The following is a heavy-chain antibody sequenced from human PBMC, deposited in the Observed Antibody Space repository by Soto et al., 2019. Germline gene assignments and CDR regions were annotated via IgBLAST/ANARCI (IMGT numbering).Heavy chain of an antibody. J-gene: IGHJ6*02. V-gene: IGHV5-51*01. Sequence: GESLKISCKGSGYTFSIYWVAWVRQMPGKGLEWMGSIYPGDSDTKYSPSFRGQVTISADKSIRTAYLQWSSLKASDTAMYYCASGLYYYGVDVWGQGTPVTVSS. D-gene: IGHD3-10*01. CDR1: GYTFSIYW. CDR3: ASGLYYYGVDV. CDR2: IYPGDSDT.